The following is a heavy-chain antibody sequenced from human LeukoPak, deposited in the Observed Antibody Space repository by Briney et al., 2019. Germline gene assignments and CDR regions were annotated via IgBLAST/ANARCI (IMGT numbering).Heavy chain of an antibody. CDR2: ISYDGSNK. J-gene: IGHJ6*02. V-gene: IGHV3-30-3*01. Sequence: GGSLRLSCAASGFTFSSYAMHWVRQAPGKGLEWVAVISYDGSNKYYADSVKGRFTISRDNSKNTLYLQMNSLRAEDTAVSYCARDSITIFGVAPPHYYGMDVWGQGTTVTVSS. D-gene: IGHD3-3*01. CDR3: ARDSITIFGVAPPHYYGMDV. CDR1: GFTFSSYA.